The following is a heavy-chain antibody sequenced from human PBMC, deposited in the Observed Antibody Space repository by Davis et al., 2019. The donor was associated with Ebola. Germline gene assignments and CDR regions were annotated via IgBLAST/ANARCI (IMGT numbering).Heavy chain of an antibody. CDR3: AREEDVVVVAAIDY. CDR1: GFTFSSYW. D-gene: IGHD2-15*01. J-gene: IGHJ4*02. CDR2: INSDGSST. V-gene: IGHV3-74*01. Sequence: HTGGSLRLSCAASGFTFSSYWMHWVRQAPGKGLVWVSRINSDGSSTSYADSVKGRFTISRDNAKNTLYLQKNSLRVEDTAVYYCAREEDVVVVAAIDYWGQGTLVTVSS.